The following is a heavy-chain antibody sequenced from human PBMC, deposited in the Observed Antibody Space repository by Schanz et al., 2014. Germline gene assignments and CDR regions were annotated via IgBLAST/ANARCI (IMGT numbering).Heavy chain of an antibody. CDR2: IRADGRMT. CDR3: AGGKTTGLAY. J-gene: IGHJ4*02. V-gene: IGHV3-74*02. Sequence: VQLVESGGGLIQPGGSLRLSCAASGLTLSDYWMHWVRQAPGKGPEWISHIRADGRMTNYAASVEGRFTISRDVAKNTLDLQMFSLRAEDMGVYYCAGGKTTGLAYWGQGTQVAVSS. CDR1: GLTLSDYW. D-gene: IGHD4-4*01.